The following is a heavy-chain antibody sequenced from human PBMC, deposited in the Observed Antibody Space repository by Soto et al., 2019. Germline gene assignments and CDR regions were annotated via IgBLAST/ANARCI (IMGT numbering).Heavy chain of an antibody. Sequence: LRLSCAASEFTFGRCGMNWVRQAPGKGLEWVSAISGSGGSTYYADSVKGRFTISRDNSKNTLYLQMNSLRAEDTAVYYCAKDVPYDFWSGYYNEDYYGMDVWGQGTTVTVSS. CDR1: EFTFGRCG. CDR3: AKDVPYDFWSGYYNEDYYGMDV. CDR2: ISGSGGST. D-gene: IGHD3-3*01. J-gene: IGHJ6*02. V-gene: IGHV3-23*01.